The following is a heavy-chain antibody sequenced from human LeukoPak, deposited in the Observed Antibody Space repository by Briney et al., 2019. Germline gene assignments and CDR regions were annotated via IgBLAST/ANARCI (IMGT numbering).Heavy chain of an antibody. V-gene: IGHV3-21*06. Sequence: GGSLRLSCAASGFTFSSYSMNWVRQAPGKGLEWVSSISSSSSYIYYADSVKGRFTISRDNAKNSLYLQMSSLRAEDTAIYYCARDVPLMGASKTRYFDYWGQGTLVTVSS. CDR1: GFTFSSYS. CDR2: ISSSSSYI. CDR3: ARDVPLMGASKTRYFDY. D-gene: IGHD1-26*01. J-gene: IGHJ4*02.